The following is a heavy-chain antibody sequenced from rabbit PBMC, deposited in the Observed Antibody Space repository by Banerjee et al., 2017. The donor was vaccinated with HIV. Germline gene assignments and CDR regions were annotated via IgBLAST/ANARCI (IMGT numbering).Heavy chain of an antibody. CDR1: GLDFSSGYW. CDR3: ARSYINSASLTRLHL. J-gene: IGHJ3*01. CDR2: IYAGSSGST. Sequence: QSLEESGGDLVKPGASLTLTCTASGLDFSSGYWICWARQAPGKGLEWIACIYAGSSGSTWYASWVNGRFTISKTSSTTVTLQMTSLTAADTATYFCARSYINSASLTRLHLWGQGTLVTVS. V-gene: IGHV1S40*01. D-gene: IGHD1-1*01.